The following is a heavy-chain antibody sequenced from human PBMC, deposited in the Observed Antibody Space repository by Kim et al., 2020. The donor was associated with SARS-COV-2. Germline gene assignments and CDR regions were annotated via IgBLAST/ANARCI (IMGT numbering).Heavy chain of an antibody. D-gene: IGHD3-22*01. Sequence: SETLSLTCTVSGGSISSSSYYWGWIRQPPGKGLEWIGSIYYSGSTYYNPSLKSRVTISVDTSKNQFSLKLSSVTAADTAVYYCAREPYYDSSGYIQPRPREYFQHWGQGTLVTGSS. CDR3: AREPYYDSSGYIQPRPREYFQH. V-gene: IGHV4-39*02. J-gene: IGHJ1*01. CDR2: IYYSGST. CDR1: GGSISSSSYY.